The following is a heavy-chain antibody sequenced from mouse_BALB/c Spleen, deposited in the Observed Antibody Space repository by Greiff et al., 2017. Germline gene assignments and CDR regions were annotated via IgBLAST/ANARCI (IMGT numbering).Heavy chain of an antibody. V-gene: IGHV5-6-5*01. CDR2: ISSGGST. CDR3: ARGGYDCAMDY. J-gene: IGHJ4*01. Sequence: EVMLVESGGGLVKPGGSLKLSCAASGFTFSSYAMSWVRQTPEKRLEWVASISSGGSTYYPDSVKGRFTISRDNARNILYLQMSSLRSEDTAMYYCARGGYDCAMDYWGQGTSVTVSS. CDR1: GFTFSSYA. D-gene: IGHD2-2*01.